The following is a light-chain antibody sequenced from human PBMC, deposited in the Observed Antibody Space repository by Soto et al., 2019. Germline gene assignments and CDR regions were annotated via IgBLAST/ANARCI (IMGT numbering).Light chain of an antibody. V-gene: IGKV3-20*01. CDR1: QRVSSSL. J-gene: IGKJ3*01. CDR2: AVS. CDR3: QTYGDSLFT. Sequence: EIVLTQSPGTLSLSPGERATLSCRASQRVSSSLLAWYQQKPGQAPRPLISAVSSRATGIPDRFSGSGSGTDFTLTISSLEPEDFAVYYCQTYGDSLFTFGPGTKV.